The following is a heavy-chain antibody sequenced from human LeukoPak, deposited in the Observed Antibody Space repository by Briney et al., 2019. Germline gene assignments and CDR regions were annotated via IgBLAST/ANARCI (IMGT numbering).Heavy chain of an antibody. J-gene: IGHJ6*03. CDR3: AKRTYYYYMDV. CDR2: ISSNGGST. V-gene: IGHV3-64*01. Sequence: PGGSLRLSCAASGFTFSSYTMNWVRQAPGKGLEYVSAISSNGGSTYYANSVKGRFTISRDNSKNTLYLQMGSLRAEDMAVYYCAKRTYYYYMDVWGKGTTVTISS. D-gene: IGHD6-25*01. CDR1: GFTFSSYT.